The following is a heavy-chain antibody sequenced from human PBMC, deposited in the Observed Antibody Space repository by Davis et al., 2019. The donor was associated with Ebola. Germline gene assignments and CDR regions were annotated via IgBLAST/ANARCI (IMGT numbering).Heavy chain of an antibody. CDR2: ISSSSSYI. CDR3: ARDRRGYFDL. CDR1: GFAFSNYW. Sequence: GESLKISCAASGFAFSNYWMSWVRQAPGKGLEWVSSISSSSSYIYYADSVKGRFTISRDNAKNSLYLQMNSLRAEDTAVYYCARDRRGYFDLWGRGTLVTVSS. V-gene: IGHV3-21*01. J-gene: IGHJ2*01.